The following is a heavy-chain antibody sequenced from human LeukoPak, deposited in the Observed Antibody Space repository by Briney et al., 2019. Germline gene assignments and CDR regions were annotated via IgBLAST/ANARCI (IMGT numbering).Heavy chain of an antibody. V-gene: IGHV1-69*13. J-gene: IGHJ4*02. CDR3: ARGLMGYYYDSSGLFTPHHFDY. CDR1: GGTFSSYA. D-gene: IGHD3-22*01. Sequence: ASVKVSCKASGGTFSSYAISWVRQAPGQGLEWMGGIIPIFGTANYAQKFQGRVTITADESTSTAYMELSSLRSEDTAVYYCARGLMGYYYDSSGLFTPHHFDYWGQGTLVTVSS. CDR2: IIPIFGTA.